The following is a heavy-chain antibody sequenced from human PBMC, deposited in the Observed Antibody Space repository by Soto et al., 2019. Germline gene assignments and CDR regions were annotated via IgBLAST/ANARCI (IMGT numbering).Heavy chain of an antibody. D-gene: IGHD3-9*01. CDR3: AGTRGLRYFDWSYPGYFDY. V-gene: IGHV1-46*01. CDR1: GYTFTSYY. Sequence: ASVKVSCKASGYTFTSYYMHWVRQAPGQGLEWMGIINPSGGSTSYAQKFQGRVTMTRDTSTSTVYMELSSLRSEDTAVYYCAGTRGLRYFDWSYPGYFDYWGQGTLVTVSS. J-gene: IGHJ4*02. CDR2: INPSGGST.